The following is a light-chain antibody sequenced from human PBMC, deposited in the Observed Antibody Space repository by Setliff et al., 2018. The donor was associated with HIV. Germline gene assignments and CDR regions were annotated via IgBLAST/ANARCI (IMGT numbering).Light chain of an antibody. V-gene: IGLV3-21*04. CDR3: QVRDSSSDLHVV. Sequence: SYELTQPPSVSVAPGKTASITCGGNNIGSKSVYWYQQKPGQAPVLVISYNSDRPSGTPERFSGSNSGNTATLTISRVEAGDEADYYCQVRDSSSDLHVVFGGGTK. CDR2: YNS. J-gene: IGLJ2*01. CDR1: NIGSKS.